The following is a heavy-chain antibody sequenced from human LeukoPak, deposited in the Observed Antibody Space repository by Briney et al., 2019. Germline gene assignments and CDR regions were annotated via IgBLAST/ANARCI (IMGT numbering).Heavy chain of an antibody. CDR2: IYYSGST. V-gene: IGHV4-59*01. D-gene: IGHD5-24*01. CDR1: GGSICSYY. CDR3: ARVETRDGYNYGYFDY. J-gene: IGHJ4*02. Sequence: SETLSLTCTASGGSICSYYWSWIRQPPGKGLEWIGYIYYSGSTNYNPSLKSRVTISVDTSKNQFSLKLSSVTAADTAVYYCARVETRDGYNYGYFDYWGQGTLVTVSS.